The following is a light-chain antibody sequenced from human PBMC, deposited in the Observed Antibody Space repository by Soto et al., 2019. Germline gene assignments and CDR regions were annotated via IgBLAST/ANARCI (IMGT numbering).Light chain of an antibody. CDR3: SSFTSRFTFV. CDR1: RSDVGAYNY. J-gene: IGLJ1*01. Sequence: QPASVSGSPGQSIAISCTGTRSDVGAYNYVSWYQQHPGKAPKLMISEVTNRPSGVSDRFSGSKSGNTASLTISGLQAEDDADYYCSSFTSRFTFVFGTGTKLTVL. V-gene: IGLV2-14*01. CDR2: EVT.